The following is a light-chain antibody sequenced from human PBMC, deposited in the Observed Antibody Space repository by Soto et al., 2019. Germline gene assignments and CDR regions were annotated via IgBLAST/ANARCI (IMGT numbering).Light chain of an antibody. V-gene: IGKV3-11*01. J-gene: IGKJ3*01. CDR1: QSVGSF. CDR3: QHRSNWLGT. CDR2: DAS. Sequence: EIVLTQSPATLSLSPGERATLFCRASQSVGSFLAWYQQKSGQTPRLLIYDASNRPTGNPARFSGSGSGTDFTLTISSLEPEDFAVYYCQHRSNWLGTFGPGTKVDIK.